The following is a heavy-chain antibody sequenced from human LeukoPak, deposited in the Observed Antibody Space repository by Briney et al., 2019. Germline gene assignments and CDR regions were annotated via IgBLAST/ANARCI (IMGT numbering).Heavy chain of an antibody. CDR1: GFTFSSYS. J-gene: IGHJ6*02. CDR2: INHSGST. D-gene: IGHD1-1*01. CDR3: ARSDRRSRNYYYYYYGMDV. V-gene: IGHV4-34*01. Sequence: GSLRLSCAASGFTFSSYSMNWVRQPPGKGLEWIGEINHSGSTNYNPSLKSRVTISVDTSKNQFSLKLSSVTAADTAVYYCARSDRRSRNYYYYYYGMDVWGQGTTVTVSS.